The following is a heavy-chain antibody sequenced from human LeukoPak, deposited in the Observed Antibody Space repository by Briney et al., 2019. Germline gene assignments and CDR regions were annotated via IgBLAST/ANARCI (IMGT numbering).Heavy chain of an antibody. CDR1: GFTFSSYA. V-gene: IGHV3-30-3*01. CDR2: ISYDGSNK. Sequence: GGSLRLSCAASGFTFSSYAMHWVRQAPGKGLEWVAVISYDGSNKYYADSVKGRFTISRDNSKNTLYLHMTSLRAEDTAVYYCTNSDDYGDYWGQGTLVTVSS. J-gene: IGHJ4*02. CDR3: TNSDDYGDY.